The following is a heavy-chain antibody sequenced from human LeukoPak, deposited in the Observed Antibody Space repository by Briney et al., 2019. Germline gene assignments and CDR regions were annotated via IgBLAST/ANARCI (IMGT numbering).Heavy chain of an antibody. V-gene: IGHV4-39*07. Sequence: PSETLSLTCTVSGGSISSSSYSWGWIRQPPGKGLERIGSIYYSGSTYYNPSLKSRVTISVDTSKNQFSLKLSSVTAADTAVYYCARYRGANGYYFDYWGQGTLVTVSS. CDR1: GGSISSSSYS. CDR2: IYYSGST. D-gene: IGHD3-10*01. CDR3: ARYRGANGYYFDY. J-gene: IGHJ4*02.